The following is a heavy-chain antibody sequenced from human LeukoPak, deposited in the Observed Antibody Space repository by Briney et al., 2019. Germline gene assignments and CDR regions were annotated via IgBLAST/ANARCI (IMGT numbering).Heavy chain of an antibody. CDR3: ARDRPLSKRTPWDYYYYGMDV. CDR1: GFTFSSYS. J-gene: IGHJ6*02. D-gene: IGHD2-15*01. Sequence: PGGSLRLSCAASGFTFSSYSMNWVRQAPGKGLEWVSSISSSSSYIYYADSVKGRFTISRDNAKNSLYLQMNSLRAEDTAVYYCARDRPLSKRTPWDYYYYGMDVWGQGTTVTLSS. CDR2: ISSSSSYI. V-gene: IGHV3-21*01.